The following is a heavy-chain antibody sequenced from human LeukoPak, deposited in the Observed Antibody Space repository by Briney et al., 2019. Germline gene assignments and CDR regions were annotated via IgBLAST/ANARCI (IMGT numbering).Heavy chain of an antibody. D-gene: IGHD6-13*01. CDR3: ARSGQQQLIGHFDY. V-gene: IGHV4-59*12. CDR1: GGSISSYY. Sequence: PSETLSHTCTVSGGSISSYYWSWIRQPPGKGLEWIGYIYYSGSTNYNPSLKSRVSISMDTSKNQFSLKLRSVTAADTAVYYCARSGQQQLIGHFDYWGQGTLVTVSS. J-gene: IGHJ4*02. CDR2: IYYSGST.